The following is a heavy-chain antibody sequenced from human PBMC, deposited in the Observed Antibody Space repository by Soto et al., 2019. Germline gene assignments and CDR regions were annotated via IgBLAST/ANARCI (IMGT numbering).Heavy chain of an antibody. CDR2: IYSGGST. CDR1: GFTVSSNY. Sequence: GGSLRLSCAASGFTVSSNYMSWVRQAPGKGLEWVSVIYSGGSTYYADSVKGRFTISRDNSKNSLYLQMNSLRAEDTAVYYCARYERKTYYYDSSGPRYYFDYWGQGTLVTVSS. D-gene: IGHD3-22*01. J-gene: IGHJ4*02. V-gene: IGHV3-53*01. CDR3: ARYERKTYYYDSSGPRYYFDY.